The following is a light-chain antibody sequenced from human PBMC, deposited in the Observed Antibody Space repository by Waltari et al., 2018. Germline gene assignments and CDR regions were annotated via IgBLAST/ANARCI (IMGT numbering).Light chain of an antibody. CDR1: QDITDW. V-gene: IGKV1-33*01. CDR3: QQYDASPPT. Sequence: DIQMTQSPSSLSASVGDRVTITCRASQDITDWVAWYQQKLGKAPKLLIYRTSNLATGVPSRFSGSGFGTHFTLTVSGLQPEVIATYFCQQYDASPPTFGQGTKVEIK. CDR2: RTS. J-gene: IGKJ1*01.